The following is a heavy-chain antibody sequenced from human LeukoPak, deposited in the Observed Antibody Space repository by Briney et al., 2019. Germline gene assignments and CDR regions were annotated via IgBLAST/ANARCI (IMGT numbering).Heavy chain of an antibody. CDR1: GGSISSSSYY. J-gene: IGHJ4*02. CDR2: IYYSGST. V-gene: IGHV4-39*07. Sequence: SETLSLTCTVSGGSISSSSYYWGWIRQPPGKGLEWIGSIYYSGSTYYNPSLKSRVTISVDTSKNQFSLKLSSVTAADTAVYYCARALGYSSGWYQREPFGYWGQGTLVTVSP. D-gene: IGHD6-19*01. CDR3: ARALGYSSGWYQREPFGY.